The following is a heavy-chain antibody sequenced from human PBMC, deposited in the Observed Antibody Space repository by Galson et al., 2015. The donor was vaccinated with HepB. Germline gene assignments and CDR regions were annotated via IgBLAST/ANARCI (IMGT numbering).Heavy chain of an antibody. CDR2: IYPGDSDT. V-gene: IGHV5-51*03. CDR3: ARADPIINIVVVPAAQSDAFDI. J-gene: IGHJ3*02. D-gene: IGHD2-2*01. Sequence: QSGAEVKKPGEYLKISCKGSGYSFTSYWIGWVRQMPGKGLEWMGIIYPGDSDTRYSPSFQGQVTISADKSISTAYLQWSSLKASDTAMYYCARADPIINIVVVPAAQSDAFDIWGQGTMITVSS. CDR1: GYSFTSYW.